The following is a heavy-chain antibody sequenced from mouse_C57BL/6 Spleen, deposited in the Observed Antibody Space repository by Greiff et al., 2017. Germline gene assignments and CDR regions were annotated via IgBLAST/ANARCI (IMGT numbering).Heavy chain of an antibody. V-gene: IGHV1-69*01. CDR2: IDPSDSYT. CDR3: ARYLRRYFDV. Sequence: VQLHQPGAELVMPGASVKLSCTASGYTFTSYWMHWVKQRPGQGLEWIGEIDPSDSYTNYNQKFKGKSTLTVDKSSSTAYMQLSSLTSEDSAVYYCARYLRRYFDVWGTGTTVTVSS. J-gene: IGHJ1*03. D-gene: IGHD2-12*01. CDR1: GYTFTSYW.